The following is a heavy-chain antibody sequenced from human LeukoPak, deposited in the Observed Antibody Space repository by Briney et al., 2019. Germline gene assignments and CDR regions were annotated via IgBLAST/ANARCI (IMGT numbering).Heavy chain of an antibody. Sequence: GASVKVSCKASGYTFTSYGISWVRQAPGQGLEWMGWISAYNGNTNYAQKLQGRVTMTTDTSTSTAYMELRSLRSDDTAVYYCARTPGSGYYYGKALDYWGQGTLVTVSS. CDR3: ARTPGSGYYYGKALDY. V-gene: IGHV1-18*01. CDR2: ISAYNGNT. D-gene: IGHD3-22*01. J-gene: IGHJ4*02. CDR1: GYTFTSYG.